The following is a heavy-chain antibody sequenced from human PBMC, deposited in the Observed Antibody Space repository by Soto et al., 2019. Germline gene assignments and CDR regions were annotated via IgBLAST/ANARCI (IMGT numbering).Heavy chain of an antibody. CDR2: MNPNSGNT. CDR1: GYTFTSYD. Sequence: VKVSCKASGYTFTSYDINWVRQATGQGLEWMGWMNPNSGNTVYAQKFQGRVTMARNTSMGTAYMELSSLRSEDTAVYYCARSRITMPGDAFNIRGEGTMVTVS. CDR3: ARSRITMPGDAFNI. D-gene: IGHD3-10*01. V-gene: IGHV1-8*01. J-gene: IGHJ3*02.